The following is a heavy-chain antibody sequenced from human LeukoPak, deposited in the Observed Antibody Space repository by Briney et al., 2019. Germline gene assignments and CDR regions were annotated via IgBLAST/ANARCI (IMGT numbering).Heavy chain of an antibody. D-gene: IGHD1-26*01. CDR1: GFTFSSYW. J-gene: IGHJ6*02. V-gene: IGHV3-74*01. Sequence: GGSLRLSCAASGFTFSSYWMHWVRQAPGKGLVWVSRINNDGSSTNYADSVKGRFTISRDNAKNTLYLQMNSLRAEDTAMYYCARDWDTDGMDVWDQGTTVTVSS. CDR2: INNDGSST. CDR3: ARDWDTDGMDV.